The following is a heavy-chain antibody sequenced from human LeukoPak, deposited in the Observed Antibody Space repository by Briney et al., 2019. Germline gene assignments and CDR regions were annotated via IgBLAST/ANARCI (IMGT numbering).Heavy chain of an antibody. Sequence: GGSLRLSCAASGFTFSDYYMSWIRQAPGKGLEWVSYISSSGSTIYYADSVKGRFTISRDNAKNSLYLQMDSLRAEDTAVYYCARYSIGIAAAGRGDDYFDYWGQGTLVTVSS. D-gene: IGHD6-13*01. J-gene: IGHJ4*02. CDR3: ARYSIGIAAAGRGDDYFDY. CDR1: GFTFSDYY. V-gene: IGHV3-11*01. CDR2: ISSSGSTI.